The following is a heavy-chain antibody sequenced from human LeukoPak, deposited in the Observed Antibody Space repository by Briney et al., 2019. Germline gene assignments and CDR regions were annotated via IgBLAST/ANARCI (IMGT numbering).Heavy chain of an antibody. D-gene: IGHD6-13*01. CDR2: ISTSGSPI. V-gene: IGHV3-48*03. Sequence: PGGSLRLSCAASGFTFSSYEMNWIRQAPGKGLEWVSYISTSGSPIYYADSVKGQFTISRDNAKNSVYLQMNSLRAEDTAVYYCARVKGSRWLFFDYWGQGTLVTVSS. J-gene: IGHJ4*02. CDR3: ARVKGSRWLFFDY. CDR1: GFTFSSYE.